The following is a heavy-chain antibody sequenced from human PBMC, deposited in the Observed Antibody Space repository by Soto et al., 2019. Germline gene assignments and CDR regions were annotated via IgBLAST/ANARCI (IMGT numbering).Heavy chain of an antibody. Sequence: SETLSLTCTVSGGSISSYYWSWIRQPPGKGLEWIGYIYYSGSTNYNPSLKSRVTISVDTSKNQFSLKLSSVTAADTAVYYCGRGDCSSTSCRYSGYDFGAFDIWGQGTMVTVSS. CDR2: IYYSGST. CDR3: GRGDCSSTSCRYSGYDFGAFDI. V-gene: IGHV4-59*01. J-gene: IGHJ3*02. CDR1: GGSISSYY. D-gene: IGHD2-2*01.